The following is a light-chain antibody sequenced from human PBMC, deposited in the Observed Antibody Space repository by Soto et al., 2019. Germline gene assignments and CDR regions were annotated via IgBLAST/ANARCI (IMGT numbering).Light chain of an antibody. CDR2: DTT. Sequence: AVLTQEPSLTVSPGGTFTLTCFSMAGAVTNGHYPYWFQQKPGQAPRTLIYDTTNRHSWTPARFSGSLLGGKAALTLSGAQPEDEAEYYCLLSYNGPYVFGTGTKVTVL. V-gene: IGLV7-46*01. J-gene: IGLJ1*01. CDR3: LLSYNGPYV. CDR1: AGAVTNGHY.